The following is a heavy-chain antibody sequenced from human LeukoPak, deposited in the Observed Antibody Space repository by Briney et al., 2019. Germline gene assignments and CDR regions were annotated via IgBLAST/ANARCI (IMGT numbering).Heavy chain of an antibody. D-gene: IGHD2-2*02. CDR3: ARGGYCSSTSCYRPYYYHYGMDV. Sequence: SETLSLTCTVSGGSISSYYWSWIRQPPGKGLEWIGYIYYSGSTNYNPSLKSRVTISVDTSKNQFSLKLSSVTAADTAVYYCARGGYCSSTSCYRPYYYHYGMDVWGQGTTVTVSS. J-gene: IGHJ6*02. CDR1: GGSISSYY. CDR2: IYYSGST. V-gene: IGHV4-59*01.